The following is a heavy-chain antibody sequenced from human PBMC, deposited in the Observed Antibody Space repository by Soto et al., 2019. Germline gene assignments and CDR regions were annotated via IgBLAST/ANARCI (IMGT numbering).Heavy chain of an antibody. CDR2: INPSGGST. Sequence: QVQLVQSGAEVKKPGASVKVSCKASGYTFTNYYMHWVRQAPRQGLEWMGIINPSGGSTSYAQKYQGRVTMTSDTSTSTVYMELSSLRSEDTAVYYCARGDGRGSSGFYYYYGMDVWGHGTTVTVSS. CDR1: GYTFTNYY. J-gene: IGHJ6*02. CDR3: ARGDGRGSSGFYYYYGMDV. D-gene: IGHD6-25*01. V-gene: IGHV1-46*01.